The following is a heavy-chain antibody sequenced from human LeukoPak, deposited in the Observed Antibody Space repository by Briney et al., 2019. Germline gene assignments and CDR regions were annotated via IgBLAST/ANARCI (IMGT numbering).Heavy chain of an antibody. CDR1: GFTFSSYA. J-gene: IGHJ6*02. D-gene: IGHD1-26*01. Sequence: GGSLRLSCAASGFTFSSYAMHWVRQAPGKGLEWVADISYDGSDKYYADSVKGRFTISRDNSKNTLYLQMNSLRAEDTAVYYCARGGHNYYGMDVWGQGTTVTVSS. CDR3: ARGGHNYYGMDV. CDR2: ISYDGSDK. V-gene: IGHV3-30-3*01.